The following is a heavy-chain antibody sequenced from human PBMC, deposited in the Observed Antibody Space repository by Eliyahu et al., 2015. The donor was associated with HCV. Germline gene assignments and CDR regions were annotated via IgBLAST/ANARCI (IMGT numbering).Heavy chain of an antibody. V-gene: IGHV3-33*01. CDR2: IWYDGSNK. CDR3: ARENYAQRRVFDI. D-gene: IGHD1-7*01. CDR1: GFTFSSYG. J-gene: IGHJ3*02. Sequence: QVQLVESGGGVVQPGRSLRLSCAASGFTFSSYGMHWVRQAPGKGLEWVAGIWYDGSNKYYADSVKGRFTISRDNSKNTLYLQMNSLRAEDTAVYYCARENYAQRRVFDIWGQGTMVTVSS.